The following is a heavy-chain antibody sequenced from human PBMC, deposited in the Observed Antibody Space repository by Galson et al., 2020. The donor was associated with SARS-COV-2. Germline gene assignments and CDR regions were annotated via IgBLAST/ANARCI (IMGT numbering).Heavy chain of an antibody. Sequence: SQTLSLTCKVSGGTLSDSYWNWIRQSPGRGLEWIGYVYDTRSTKYNPSLQNRVVISADTSNHRFSLRLTSVTASDTAVYYCARAPKDYSFWNSYYTLHFDDWGQGILFTVSS. V-gene: IGHV4-59*12. CDR2: VYDTRST. D-gene: IGHD3-3*01. CDR3: ARAPKDYSFWNSYYTLHFDD. J-gene: IGHJ4*02. CDR1: GGTLSDSY.